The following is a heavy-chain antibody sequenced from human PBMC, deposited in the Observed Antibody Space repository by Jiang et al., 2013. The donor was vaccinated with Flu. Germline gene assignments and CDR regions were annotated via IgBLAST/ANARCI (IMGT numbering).Heavy chain of an antibody. Sequence: EVKKPGASVKVSCKASGYTFTSYAISWVRQAPGQGLEWMGCISGDSVNTVYAQNVQGRVTMTTDTSTSTAYMELRTLRSDDTAIYYCARGGGDGDFGLSAWGQGTLVTVSS. CDR1: GYTFTSYA. J-gene: IGHJ5*02. CDR3: ARGGGDGDFGLSA. V-gene: IGHV1-18*01. D-gene: IGHD2-21*01. CDR2: ISGDSVNT.